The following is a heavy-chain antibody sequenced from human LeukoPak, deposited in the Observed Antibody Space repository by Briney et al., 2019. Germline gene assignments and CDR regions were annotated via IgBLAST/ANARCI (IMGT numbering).Heavy chain of an antibody. Sequence: GGSLRLSCAASGFTVDTNYISWVRQAPGKGLEWVSVIYSGGSTYSADSAKDRFIISRDNVKNTVFLQMSSLRAEDMAIYYCTRVSADLAFDYWGQGTLVSVSS. CDR1: GFTVDTNY. J-gene: IGHJ4*02. CDR3: TRVSADLAFDY. V-gene: IGHV3-66*01. CDR2: IYSGGST.